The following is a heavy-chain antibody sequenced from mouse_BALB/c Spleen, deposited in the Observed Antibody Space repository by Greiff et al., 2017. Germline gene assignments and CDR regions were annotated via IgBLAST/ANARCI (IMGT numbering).Heavy chain of an antibody. Sequence: QVQLQQPGAELVKPGTSVKLSCKASGYNFTSYWINWVKLRPGQGLEWIGDIYPGSGSTNYNEKFKGKATLTVDTSSSTAYMQLSSLASEDSALYYCARGGIRFAYWGQGTLVTVSA. CDR2: IYPGSGST. J-gene: IGHJ3*01. V-gene: IGHV1-55*01. CDR3: ARGGIRFAY. CDR1: GYNFTSYW.